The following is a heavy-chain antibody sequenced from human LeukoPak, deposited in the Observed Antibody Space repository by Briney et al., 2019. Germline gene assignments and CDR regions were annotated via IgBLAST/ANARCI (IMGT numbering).Heavy chain of an antibody. CDR3: VRGVGVSRFNYFDP. V-gene: IGHV3-33*01. D-gene: IGHD6-13*01. CDR1: GFTFGTFG. J-gene: IGHJ5*02. CDR2: IWYGASNE. Sequence: GRSLTLSCAASGFTFGTFGMHWVRQAPGKGLEWVAVIWYGASNEYYADSVKGRFTISRDNSKNTLFLQMNSLRDDDTAVYYCVRGVGVSRFNYFDPWGQGTLVIVSS.